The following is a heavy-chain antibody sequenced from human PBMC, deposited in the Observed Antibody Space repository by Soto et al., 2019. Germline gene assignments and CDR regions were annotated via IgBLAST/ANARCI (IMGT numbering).Heavy chain of an antibody. V-gene: IGHV3-15*01. D-gene: IGHD3-10*01. J-gene: IGHJ5*02. CDR3: ATLVRNFGSGSYANWFDP. CDR2: IKRKIDGGTT. Sequence: EVQLVESGGGLVKPGGSLRLSCAASGFTFSNVWMTWVRQAPGKGLEWVGRIKRKIDGGTTDYAAPMKGRFDISRDDSKNMLYLQMNSLQAEDTAVYYCATLVRNFGSGSYANWFDPWGQGTLVTVSS. CDR1: GFTFSNVW.